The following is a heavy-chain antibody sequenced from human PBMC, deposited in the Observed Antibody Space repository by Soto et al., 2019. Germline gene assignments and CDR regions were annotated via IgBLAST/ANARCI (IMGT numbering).Heavy chain of an antibody. J-gene: IGHJ6*02. V-gene: IGHV3-48*02. Sequence: PGGSLRLSCAASGFTFSSYSMNWVRQAPGKGLEWVSYISSSSSTIYYADSVKGRFTISRDNAKNSLYLQMNSLRDEDTAVYYCARTTPPWIYYYYYGMDVSGQGTTVTVSS. CDR3: ARTTPPWIYYYYYGMDV. CDR1: GFTFSSYS. CDR2: ISSSSSTI. D-gene: IGHD2-2*03.